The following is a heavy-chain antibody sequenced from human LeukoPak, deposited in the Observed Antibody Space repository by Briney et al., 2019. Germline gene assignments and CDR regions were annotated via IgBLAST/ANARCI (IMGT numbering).Heavy chain of an antibody. J-gene: IGHJ4*02. V-gene: IGHV3-23*01. CDR1: GFSFRNYA. CDR2: LRGSDET. Sequence: GGSLRLSCAASGFSFRNYAMSWVRQAPARGPEWVSSLRGSDETFYADSVKGRFTLSRDDSKNTVYLQLNNLRVEDTAIYYCAKANWVSNADAVWWGQGTQVTVSS. D-gene: IGHD1-1*01. CDR3: AKANWVSNADAVW.